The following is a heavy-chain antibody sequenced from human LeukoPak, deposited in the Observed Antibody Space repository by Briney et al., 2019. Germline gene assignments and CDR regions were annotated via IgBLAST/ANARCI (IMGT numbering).Heavy chain of an antibody. CDR3: ARGGSYCSSTSCSDY. CDR1: GYTFTGYY. D-gene: IGHD2-2*01. Sequence: GASVKVSCKASGYTFTGYYMHWVRQAPGQGLEWMGWINPNSGNTGYAQKFQGRVTITRNTSISTAYMELSSLRSEDTAVYYCARGGSYCSSTSCSDYWGQGTLVTVSS. CDR2: INPNSGNT. V-gene: IGHV1-8*03. J-gene: IGHJ4*02.